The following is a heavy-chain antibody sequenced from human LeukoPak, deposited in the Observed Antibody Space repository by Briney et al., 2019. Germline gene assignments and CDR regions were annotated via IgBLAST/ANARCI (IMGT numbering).Heavy chain of an antibody. CDR3: AREWQLEK. V-gene: IGHV3-20*04. J-gene: IGHJ4*02. CDR2: INWNGRSI. Sequence: PGGSLRLSCAASRFTFDEYGMSWVRQTAGKGLEWVSGINWNGRSIGYADSVKGRFTVSRDNAKSSLYLQMNSLRVEDTAIYYCAREWQLEKWGQGTLVTVSS. CDR1: RFTFDEYG. D-gene: IGHD6-6*01.